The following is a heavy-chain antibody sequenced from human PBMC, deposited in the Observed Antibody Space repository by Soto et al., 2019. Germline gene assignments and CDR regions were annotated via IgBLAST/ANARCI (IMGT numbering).Heavy chain of an antibody. Sequence: ASVKVSCKASGYTFTINYMHWVRQAPGHGLEWMGIINPNSGGTTYAQKFQGRVTMTRDTSTRTFYMELSSLTSDDTAIYYCARDLAAALEIDYWGQGTLVTVSS. D-gene: IGHD1-1*01. CDR2: INPNSGGT. CDR1: GYTFTINY. J-gene: IGHJ4*02. CDR3: ARDLAAALEIDY. V-gene: IGHV1-46*01.